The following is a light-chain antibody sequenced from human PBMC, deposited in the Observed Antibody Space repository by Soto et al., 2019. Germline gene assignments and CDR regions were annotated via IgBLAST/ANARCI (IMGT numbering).Light chain of an antibody. CDR2: GAS. J-gene: IGKJ4*01. CDR3: QQYNKWPPLT. Sequence: EVVMAQSPATLSVSPGERVTLSCRASQSINNDLAWYQQKVGQGPRRLIYGASTRATGIPARFSGSGSGTEFSLTISSLQSEDSAVYYCQQYNKWPPLTFGGGTKVEIK. V-gene: IGKV3-15*01. CDR1: QSINND.